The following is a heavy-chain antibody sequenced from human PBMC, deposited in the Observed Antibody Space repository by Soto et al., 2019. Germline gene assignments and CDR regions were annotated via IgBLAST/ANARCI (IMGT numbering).Heavy chain of an antibody. CDR2: IYYSGIT. CDR3: ARHGSN. J-gene: IGHJ4*02. V-gene: IGHV4-39*01. CDR1: GVSISNSSYY. Sequence: QLQLQESGPGLVKPSETLSLTCTGSGVSISNSSYYWGWIRRPPGKGLEWIGTIYYSGITYYNPSLKCRVTISVDTSKNQFSLKLDSVTAADTAVYYCARHGSNWGQGTLVTVSS.